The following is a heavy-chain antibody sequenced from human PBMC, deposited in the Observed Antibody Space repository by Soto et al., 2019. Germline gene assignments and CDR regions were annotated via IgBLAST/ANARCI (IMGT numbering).Heavy chain of an antibody. CDR2: INTYNGNT. CDR1: GYTFTRYG. CDR3: AMVDLYVTPSPQDV. Sequence: QVQLVQSGAEVKNPGASVKVSCKASGYTFTRYGIGWARQAPGQGLEWMGWINTYNGNTNYAQNVQGRVTLTTDTSTSTANMELRSLRSNDTAIYYCAMVDLYVTPSPQDVWGQGTTVIVSS. J-gene: IGHJ6*02. D-gene: IGHD2-15*01. V-gene: IGHV1-18*01.